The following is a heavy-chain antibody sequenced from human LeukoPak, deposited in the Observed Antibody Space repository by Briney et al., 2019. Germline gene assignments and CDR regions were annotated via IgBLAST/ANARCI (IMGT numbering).Heavy chain of an antibody. CDR2: ISGGSIYI. D-gene: IGHD6-13*01. CDR3: ASDKTAQLDNYYYYMDV. J-gene: IGHJ6*03. CDR1: GFTFSSST. Sequence: GGSLRLSCAASGFTFSSSTMNWVRQAPGKGLEWVSSISGGSIYIYYADSVKGRFTISRDNGKNSLYLQMNSLRPEDTAVYYCASDKTAQLDNYYYYMDVWGKGTTVTISS. V-gene: IGHV3-21*06.